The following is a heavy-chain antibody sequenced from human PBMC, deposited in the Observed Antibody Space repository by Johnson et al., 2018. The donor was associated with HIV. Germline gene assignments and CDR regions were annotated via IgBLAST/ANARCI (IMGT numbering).Heavy chain of an antibody. D-gene: IGHD1-1*01. V-gene: IGHV3-30*03. CDR1: GFTFTNYA. Sequence: QVQLVESGGGVVQPGRSLRLSCVASGFTFTNYAMHWVRQAPGKGLEWVAVISYDGTNKYYADSVKGRFTISRDSSKNTLYLQMNSLRAEDTAVYYCAITSRTDAFDIWGQGTMVTVSS. J-gene: IGHJ3*02. CDR3: AITSRTDAFDI. CDR2: ISYDGTNK.